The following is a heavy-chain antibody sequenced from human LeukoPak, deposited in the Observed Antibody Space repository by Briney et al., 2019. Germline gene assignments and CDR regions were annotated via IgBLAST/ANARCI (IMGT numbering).Heavy chain of an antibody. V-gene: IGHV1-3*03. D-gene: IGHD6-6*01. CDR2: IDAGNGST. CDR3: AREVALAARPKSRASNWFDP. Sequence: ASVKVSCKASRYTFTSYYMHWVRQAPGQRLEWMVWIDAGNGSTKYSQEFQDRVTITRDTSTSTAYMELTSLSSEDMAVYYCAREVALAARPKSRASNWFDPWGQGTLVTVSS. CDR1: RYTFTSYY. J-gene: IGHJ5*02.